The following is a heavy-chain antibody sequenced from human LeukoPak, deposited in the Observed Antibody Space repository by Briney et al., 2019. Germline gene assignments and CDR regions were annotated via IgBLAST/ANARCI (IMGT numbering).Heavy chain of an antibody. J-gene: IGHJ4*02. CDR2: INHSGST. Sequence: KSTETLSLTCAVYGGSFSGYYWSWIRQPPGKGLEWIGEINHSGSTNYNLSLKSRVTISVDTSKNQFSLKLSSVTAADSAVYYCARTRGGTRYSSSPPCDYWGQGTLVTVSS. CDR3: ARTRGGTRYSSSPPCDY. CDR1: GGSFSGYY. D-gene: IGHD6-13*01. V-gene: IGHV4-34*01.